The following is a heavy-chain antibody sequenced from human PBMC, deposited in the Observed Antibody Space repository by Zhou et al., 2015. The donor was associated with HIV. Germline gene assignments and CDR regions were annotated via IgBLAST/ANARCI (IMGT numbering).Heavy chain of an antibody. J-gene: IGHJ2*01. Sequence: QVQLVQSGAEVKKPGSSVKVSCKASGGTFSSYAISWVRQAPGQGLEWMGGIIPIFGTANYAQKFQGRVTITADESTSTAYMELSSLRSEDTAVYYCARPSSTVVTPRRYWYFDLVGPWPPWSLSPQ. D-gene: IGHD4-23*01. CDR2: IIPIFGTA. CDR1: GGTFSSYA. V-gene: IGHV1-69*01. CDR3: ARPSSTVVTPRRYWYFDL.